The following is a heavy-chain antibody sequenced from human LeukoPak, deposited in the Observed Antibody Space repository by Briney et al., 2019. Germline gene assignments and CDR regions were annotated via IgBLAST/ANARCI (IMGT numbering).Heavy chain of an antibody. CDR3: AKRGGQWLVPYYYGIDV. CDR1: GFSFSTYS. Sequence: GGSLRLSCVASGFSFSTYSMHWVRQAPGNGLEWVSAIDSSGNSIYYADSVKGRFTISRDNAKNSLYLQMNSLRAEDAAVYYCAKRGGQWLVPYYYGIDVWGPRTTVTVSS. J-gene: IGHJ6*02. V-gene: IGHV3-21*01. CDR2: IDSSGNSI. D-gene: IGHD6-19*01.